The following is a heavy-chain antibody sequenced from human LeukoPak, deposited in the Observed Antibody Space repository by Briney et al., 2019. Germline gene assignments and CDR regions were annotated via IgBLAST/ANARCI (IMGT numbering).Heavy chain of an antibody. V-gene: IGHV3-20*04. D-gene: IGHD3-9*01. CDR3: ARDRDDILTGTLDY. CDR2: INWNGGST. CDR1: GFTFDDYG. J-gene: IGHJ4*02. Sequence: PGGSLRLSCAASGFTFDDYGMSWVRQAPGKGLEWVSGINWNGGSTGYADSVKGRLTISRDNAKNSLYLQMNSLRAEDTALYYCARDRDDILTGTLDYWGQGTLVTVSS.